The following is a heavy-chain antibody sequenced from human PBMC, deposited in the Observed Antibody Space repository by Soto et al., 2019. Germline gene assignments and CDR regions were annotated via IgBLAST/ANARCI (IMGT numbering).Heavy chain of an antibody. CDR1: GFTFSSYA. Sequence: WGSLRLSCAASGFTFSSYAMHWVRQAPGKGLEWVAVISYDGSNKYYADSVKGRFTISRDNSKNTLYLQMNSLRVEDTAVYYCVREDCSGNLPKRFDYWGQGTSVTVSS. D-gene: IGHD6-19*01. V-gene: IGHV3-30-3*01. CDR3: VREDCSGNLPKRFDY. J-gene: IGHJ4*02. CDR2: ISYDGSNK.